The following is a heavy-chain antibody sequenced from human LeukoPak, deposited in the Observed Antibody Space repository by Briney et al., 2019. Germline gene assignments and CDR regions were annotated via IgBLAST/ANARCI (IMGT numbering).Heavy chain of an antibody. CDR2: IYSGGNT. CDR3: ARHDWFDP. J-gene: IGHJ5*02. V-gene: IGHV3-66*04. CDR1: GFTVNNDY. Sequence: GGSLRLSCVVSGFTVNNDYMSWVRQAPGRGLEWVSVIYSGGNTYYTDSVKGRFTISRDISKNTVYLQMNSLRVEDTAVYYCARHDWFDPWGRGTPVTVSS.